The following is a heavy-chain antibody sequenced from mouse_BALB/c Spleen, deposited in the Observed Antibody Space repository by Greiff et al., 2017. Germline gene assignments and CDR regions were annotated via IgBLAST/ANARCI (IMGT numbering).Heavy chain of an antibody. V-gene: IGHV5-9-1*01. J-gene: IGHJ2*01. Sequence: DVMLVESGGGLVKPGGSLKLSCAASGFTFSSYAMSWVRQTPEKRLEWVATISSGGSYTYYPDSVKGRFTISRDNAKNTLYLQMSSLRSEDTAMYYCARPSGNYGYFDYWGQGTTLTVSS. CDR2: ISSGGSYT. D-gene: IGHD2-1*01. CDR1: GFTFSSYA. CDR3: ARPSGNYGYFDY.